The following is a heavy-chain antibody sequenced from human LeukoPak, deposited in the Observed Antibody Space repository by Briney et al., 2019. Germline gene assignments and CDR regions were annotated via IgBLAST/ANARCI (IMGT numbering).Heavy chain of an antibody. CDR1: GGSISSYY. CDR2: IYYSGST. V-gene: IGHV4-59*01. Sequence: SETLSLTCTVSGGSISSYYWSWIRQPPGKGLEWIGYIYYSGSTNYNPSLKSRVTISVDTSKNQFSLKLSSVTAADTAVYYCARDPRGYYDSSGDLGFDYWGQGTLVTVSS. J-gene: IGHJ4*02. D-gene: IGHD3-22*01. CDR3: ARDPRGYYDSSGDLGFDY.